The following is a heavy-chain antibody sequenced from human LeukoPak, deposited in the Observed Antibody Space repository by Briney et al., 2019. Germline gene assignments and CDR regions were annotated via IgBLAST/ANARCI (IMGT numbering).Heavy chain of an antibody. V-gene: IGHV1-69*05. J-gene: IGHJ4*02. Sequence: SVKVSCKASGGTFSSYAISWVRQAPGQGLEWMGGIIPIFGTANYAQKFQGRVTMTRDMSTSTVYMELSSLRSEDTAVYYCASPATNSGYEPRFDYWGQGTLVTVSS. CDR3: ASPATNSGYEPRFDY. D-gene: IGHD5-12*01. CDR2: IIPIFGTA. CDR1: GGTFSSYA.